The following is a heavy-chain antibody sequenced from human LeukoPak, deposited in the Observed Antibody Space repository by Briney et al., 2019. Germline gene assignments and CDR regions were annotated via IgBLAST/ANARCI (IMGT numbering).Heavy chain of an antibody. D-gene: IGHD4-17*01. CDR2: INPILGIA. Sequence: ASVKVSCKASGGTFSSYAISWVRQAPGQGLEWMGRINPILGIANYAQKFQGRVTITADKSTSTAYMELSSLRSEDTAVYYCARDDYGDYVAPEYWGQGTLVTVSS. J-gene: IGHJ4*02. CDR1: GGTFSSYA. V-gene: IGHV1-69*04. CDR3: ARDDYGDYVAPEY.